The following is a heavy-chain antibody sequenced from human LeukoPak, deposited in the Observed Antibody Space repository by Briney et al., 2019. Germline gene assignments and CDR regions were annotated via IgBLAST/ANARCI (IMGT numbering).Heavy chain of an antibody. D-gene: IGHD5-18*01. CDR2: IYYSGST. CDR1: GGSISSYY. Sequence: PSETLSLTCTVSGGSISSYYWSWIRQPPGKGLEWIGYIYYSGSTNYNPSLKSRVTISVDTSKNQFSLKLSSVTAADTAVYYCASRGYSYGPLDAFDIWGQGTMVTVSS. V-gene: IGHV4-59*08. J-gene: IGHJ3*02. CDR3: ASRGYSYGPLDAFDI.